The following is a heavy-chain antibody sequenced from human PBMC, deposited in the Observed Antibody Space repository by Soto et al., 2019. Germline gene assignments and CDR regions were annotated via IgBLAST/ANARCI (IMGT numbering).Heavy chain of an antibody. CDR3: ARRYGGAVDY. Sequence: QVQLQESGPGLVKPSETLSLTCTVSGGSISNYYWSWIRQPPGKGLEWIGYIYFSGSTNYNPSLKSRVTLSVDTSKTPSSLKLSSVTAADTAVYYRARRYGGAVDYWGQGTLVTVSS. J-gene: IGHJ4*02. D-gene: IGHD3-10*01. CDR2: IYFSGST. CDR1: GGSISNYY. V-gene: IGHV4-59*08.